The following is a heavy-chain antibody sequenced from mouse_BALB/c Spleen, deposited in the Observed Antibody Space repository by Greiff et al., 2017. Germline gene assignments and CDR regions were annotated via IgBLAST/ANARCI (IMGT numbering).Heavy chain of an antibody. J-gene: IGHJ2*01. Sequence: VQLQESGAELVRPGSSVKISCKASGYAFSSYWMNWVKQRPGQGLEWIGQIYPGDGDTNYNGKFKGKATLTADKSSSTAYMQLSSLTSEDSAVYFCARSYGNPFDYWGQGTTLTVSS. D-gene: IGHD2-10*02. CDR3: ARSYGNPFDY. CDR1: GYAFSSYW. CDR2: IYPGDGDT. V-gene: IGHV1-80*01.